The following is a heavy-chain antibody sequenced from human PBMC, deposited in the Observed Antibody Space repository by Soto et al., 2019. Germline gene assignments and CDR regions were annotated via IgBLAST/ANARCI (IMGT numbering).Heavy chain of an antibody. CDR2: IYWDDSK. V-gene: IGHV2-5*02. Sequence: QITLKESGPTLVKPTQTLTLTCTFSGFSLTTDRVGVGWIRQPPGEALEWLAVIYWDDSKTYRPSLESRLTITKDTSKNPVALTMNNLDSPDTATYYCAHAYGGRSLYWGQGTLVTVSS. J-gene: IGHJ4*02. D-gene: IGHD1-26*01. CDR1: GFSLTTDRVG. CDR3: AHAYGGRSLY.